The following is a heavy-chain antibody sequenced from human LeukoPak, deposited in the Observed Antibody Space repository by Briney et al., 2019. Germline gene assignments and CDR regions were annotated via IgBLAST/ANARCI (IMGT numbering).Heavy chain of an antibody. CDR3: AREIRNYYGSGSYYKGYFHH. V-gene: IGHV4-59*01. J-gene: IGHJ1*01. CDR1: GGSISSYY. D-gene: IGHD3-10*01. CDR2: IYYGGST. Sequence: SETLSLTCTVSGGSISSYYWSWIRQPPGKGLERIGYIYYGGSTNYNPSLKSRVTISVDTSKNQFSLKLSSVTAADTAVYYCAREIRNYYGSGSYYKGYFHHWGQGTLVTVSS.